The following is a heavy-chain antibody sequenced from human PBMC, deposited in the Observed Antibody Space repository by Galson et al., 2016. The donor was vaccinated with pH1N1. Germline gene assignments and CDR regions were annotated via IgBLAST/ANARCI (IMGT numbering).Heavy chain of an antibody. CDR3: AHREVMITNAFDF. V-gene: IGHV2-5*02. CDR2: IYWDADK. D-gene: IGHD3-16*01. Sequence: PALVKPTQTLTLTCNFSGFSVSSSGMGVGWIRQPPGKALEWLAVIYWDADKRYSPSLKSRLTITKDTSKNQVVLKMTNMDPADTATYYCAHREVMITNAFDFWGQGTMVTVSS. CDR1: GFSVSSSGMG. J-gene: IGHJ3*01.